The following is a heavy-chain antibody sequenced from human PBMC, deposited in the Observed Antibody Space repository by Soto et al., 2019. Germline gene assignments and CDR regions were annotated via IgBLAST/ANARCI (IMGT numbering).Heavy chain of an antibody. J-gene: IGHJ4*02. D-gene: IGHD6-6*01. CDR2: ISYDGSNK. CDR3: ASDEQLVLDY. V-gene: IGHV3-30-3*01. Sequence: QVQLVESGGGVVQPGRSLRLSCAASGFTFSSYAMHWVRQAPGKGLEWVAVISYDGSNKYYADSVKGPFTISRDKSKNTQYLQMNSLRAEDTAVYYCASDEQLVLDYWGQGTLVTVSS. CDR1: GFTFSSYA.